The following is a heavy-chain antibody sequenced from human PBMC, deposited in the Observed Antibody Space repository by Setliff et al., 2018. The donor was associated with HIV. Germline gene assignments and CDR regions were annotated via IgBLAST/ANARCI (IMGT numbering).Heavy chain of an antibody. Sequence: PGGSLRLSCAASGFTFSHYYMSWVRQAPGKGLEWVANIKQDESEKNYVESVKGRFTISRDLSTSMVFLQMDSLRAEDTSLYYCAKGPKYRDIAYHFESWGPGTQVTVSS. J-gene: IGHJ4*02. CDR3: AKGPKYRDIAYHFES. V-gene: IGHV3-7*03. D-gene: IGHD4-17*01. CDR2: IKQDESEK. CDR1: GFTFSHYY.